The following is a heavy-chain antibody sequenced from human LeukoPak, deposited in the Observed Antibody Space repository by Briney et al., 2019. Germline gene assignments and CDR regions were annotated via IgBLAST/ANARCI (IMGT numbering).Heavy chain of an antibody. CDR1: GFTFRNYY. V-gene: IGHV3-11*01. Sequence: GGSLRLSCEASGFTFRNYYMSWIRQAPGKGLEWISYISSSATTVYYADSVKGRFTISRDNAENSLYLQMNSLRTEDTAVYYCARANNRNYPYYFDYWGQGTLVTVSS. CDR2: ISSSATTV. CDR3: ARANNRNYPYYFDY. D-gene: IGHD1-7*01. J-gene: IGHJ4*02.